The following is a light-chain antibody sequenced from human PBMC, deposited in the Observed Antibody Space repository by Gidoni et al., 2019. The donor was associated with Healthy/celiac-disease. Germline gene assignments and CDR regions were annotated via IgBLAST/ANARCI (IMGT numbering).Light chain of an antibody. J-gene: IGKJ2*01. CDR2: AAS. CDR3: QQSYSTPRT. V-gene: IGKV1-39*01. CDR1: QSISSY. Sequence: DIQMTQSPSSLSASVGDRVTITCRASQSISSYLNWYQQKPGKAPKLLIYAASSLQSGVPSSFSGSGSGTDFTLTISSLQPEDFATYYCQQSYSTPRTFXXXTKLEIK.